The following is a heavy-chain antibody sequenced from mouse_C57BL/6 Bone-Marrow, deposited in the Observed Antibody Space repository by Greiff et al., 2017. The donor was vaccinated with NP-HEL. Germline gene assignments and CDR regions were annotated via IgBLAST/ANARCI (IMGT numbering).Heavy chain of an antibody. CDR1: GYTFTDYY. D-gene: IGHD2-4*01. CDR3: ARSPDYHEFYWYFDV. J-gene: IGHJ1*03. CDR2: INPNNGGT. Sequence: VQLQQSGPELVKPGASVKISCKASGYTFTDYYMNWVKQSHGKSLEWIGDINPNNGGTSYNQKFKGKATLTVDKSSSTAYMELRSLTSEDSAVYYCARSPDYHEFYWYFDVWGTGTTVTVSS. V-gene: IGHV1-26*01.